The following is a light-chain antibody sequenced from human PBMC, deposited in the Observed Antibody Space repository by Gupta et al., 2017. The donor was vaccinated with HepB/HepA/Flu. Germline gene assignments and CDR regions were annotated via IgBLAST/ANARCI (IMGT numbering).Light chain of an antibody. Sequence: DTVLTQSPGTLSLSPGERATLSCRASQSVSSSYLAWYQQKPGQAPRLLIYGASSRATGIPDRFCGSGSGTDFTLTISSLEPEDFAVYYCQQYGSAPPYTFGQGTKLEIK. CDR2: GAS. V-gene: IGKV3-20*01. CDR1: QSVSSSY. J-gene: IGKJ2*01. CDR3: QQYGSAPPYT.